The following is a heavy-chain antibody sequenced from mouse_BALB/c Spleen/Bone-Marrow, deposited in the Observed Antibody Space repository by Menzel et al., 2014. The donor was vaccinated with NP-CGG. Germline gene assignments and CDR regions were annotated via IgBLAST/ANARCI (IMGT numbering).Heavy chain of an antibody. V-gene: IGHV2-4-1*01. Sequence: QVQLQQSGPGLVQPSQSLSITCTVSGFSLTSYDVHWVRRSPGKGLEWLGVIWSGGSTDYNAAFISRLSISKDNSKSQVFFKMNSLQADDTAIYYCARNEDYDGYYYAMDYWGQGTSVTVSS. CDR2: IWSGGST. J-gene: IGHJ4*01. CDR1: GFSLTSYD. CDR3: ARNEDYDGYYYAMDY. D-gene: IGHD2-4*01.